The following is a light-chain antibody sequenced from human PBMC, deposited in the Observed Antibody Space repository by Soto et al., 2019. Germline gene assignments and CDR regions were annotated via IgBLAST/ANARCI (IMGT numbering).Light chain of an antibody. J-gene: IGLJ3*02. CDR2: EVS. CDR1: SSDVGGSNY. CDR3: SSYTSSSNWV. V-gene: IGLV2-14*01. Sequence: QSALTQPASVSGSPGQAITISCTGTSSDVGGSNYVSWYQQHPGKAPKLMIYEVSNRPSGVSNRFSGSKSGNTASLTISGLQAEDEADYYCSSYTSSSNWVFGGGTQLTVL.